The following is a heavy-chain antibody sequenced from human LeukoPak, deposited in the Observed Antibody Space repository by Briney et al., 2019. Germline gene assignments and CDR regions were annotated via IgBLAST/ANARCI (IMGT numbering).Heavy chain of an antibody. V-gene: IGHV3-48*03. CDR1: GFTFSSYE. D-gene: IGHD3-16*02. CDR2: ISSSGSTI. J-gene: IGHJ4*02. CDR3: AKVGRRGSYRYTNY. Sequence: PGGSLRLSCAASGFTFSSYEMNWVRQAPGKGLEWVSYISSSGSTIYYADSVKGRFTISRDNAKNSLYLQMNSLRAEDTAVYYCAKVGRRGSYRYTNYWGQGTLVTVSS.